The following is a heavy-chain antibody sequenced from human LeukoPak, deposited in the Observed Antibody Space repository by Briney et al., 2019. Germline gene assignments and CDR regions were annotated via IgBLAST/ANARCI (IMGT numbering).Heavy chain of an antibody. J-gene: IGHJ6*02. CDR2: ISGSSSSI. V-gene: IGHV3-48*01. CDR3: ARDLSSSWYSDYYYGMDV. CDR1: GFTLTTYN. D-gene: IGHD6-13*01. Sequence: PGGSLRLSCAASGFTLTTYNMYWVRQAPGKGLEWVSYISGSSSSIYYADSVQGRFTISRDSAKNSLYLQMNSLRAEDTAVYYCARDLSSSWYSDYYYGMDVWGQGTTVTVSS.